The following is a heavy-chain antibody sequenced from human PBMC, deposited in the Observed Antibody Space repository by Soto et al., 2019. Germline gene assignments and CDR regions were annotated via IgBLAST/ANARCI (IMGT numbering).Heavy chain of an antibody. CDR2: ISSSGSTI. J-gene: IGHJ6*02. CDR3: AKSAYGGTYYYYYGMDV. D-gene: IGHD4-17*01. Sequence: QVQLVESGGGLVKPGGSLRLSCAASGFTFSDYYMSWIRQAPGKGLEWVSYISSSGSTIYYADSVKGRFTISRDNSKNTLYLQMNSLRAEDTAVYYCAKSAYGGTYYYYYGMDVWGQGTTVTVSS. CDR1: GFTFSDYY. V-gene: IGHV3-11*01.